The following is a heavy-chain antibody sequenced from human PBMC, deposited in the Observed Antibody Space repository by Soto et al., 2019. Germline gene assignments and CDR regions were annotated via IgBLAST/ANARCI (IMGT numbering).Heavy chain of an antibody. J-gene: IGHJ6*02. CDR1: GGSISSGGYY. CDR2: IYYSGST. V-gene: IGHV4-31*03. D-gene: IGHD3-22*01. CDR3: ARDSSGYSQRRGYGMDV. Sequence: QVQLQESGPGLVKPSQTLSLTCTVSGGSISSGGYYWSWIRQHPGKGLEWIGYIYYSGSTYYNPSLKRRVTISVDTSKNQFSLKLSSVTAADTAVYYCARDSSGYSQRRGYGMDVWGQGTTVTVSS.